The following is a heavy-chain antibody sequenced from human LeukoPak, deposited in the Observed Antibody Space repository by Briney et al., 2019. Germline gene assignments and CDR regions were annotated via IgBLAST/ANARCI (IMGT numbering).Heavy chain of an antibody. CDR3: ARATQRYCSGTTCFPYWFDT. J-gene: IGHJ5*02. V-gene: IGHV4-4*09. CDR2: THTSGSP. CDR1: GGSMTHYF. D-gene: IGHD2-2*01. Sequence: SGTLSFTCTVSGGSMTHYFWNWIRQPPGKGLEWIGYTHTSGSPDYSRSLKSRVTISLDTSKNQFSLMLSSVTAADTAVYFCARATQRYCSGTTCFPYWFDTWGQGTLATVSS.